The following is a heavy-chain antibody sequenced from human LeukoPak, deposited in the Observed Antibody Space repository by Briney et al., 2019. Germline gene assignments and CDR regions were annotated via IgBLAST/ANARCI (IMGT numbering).Heavy chain of an antibody. CDR3: ASAAVAIDY. CDR1: GGSISSSNW. CDR2: INHSGST. Sequence: SGTLSLTCAVSGGSISSSNWWSWVRQPPGKGLEWIGEINHSGSTNYNPSLKSRVTISVDTSKNQFSLKLSSVTAADTAVYYCASAAVAIDYWGQGTLVTVSS. J-gene: IGHJ4*02. V-gene: IGHV4-4*02. D-gene: IGHD6-19*01.